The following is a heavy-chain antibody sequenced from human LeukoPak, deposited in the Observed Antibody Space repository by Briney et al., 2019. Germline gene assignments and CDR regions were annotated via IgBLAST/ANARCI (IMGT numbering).Heavy chain of an antibody. D-gene: IGHD3-16*01. Sequence: GGSLRLSCAASGFTFNTYAMHWVRQAPGKGLEYVSGISSNGDTTDYAKSVKGRFSISRDNSKNTLYLQMGSLTAGDMAVYYCARSWGVGGTNEVDYWGQGALVTVSS. CDR1: GFTFNTYA. CDR2: ISSNGDTT. CDR3: ARSWGVGGTNEVDY. V-gene: IGHV3-64*01. J-gene: IGHJ4*02.